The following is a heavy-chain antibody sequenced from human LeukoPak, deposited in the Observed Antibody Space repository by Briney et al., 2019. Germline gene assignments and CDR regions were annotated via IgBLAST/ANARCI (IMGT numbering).Heavy chain of an antibody. CDR3: ARDFFPSYYDSSGYSFDP. CDR1: GYTFTGYY. Sequence: ASVKVSCKASGYTFTGYYMHWLRQAPGQGLEWMGRINPNSGGTNYAQKFQGRVTMTRDTSISTAYMELSRLRSDDTAVYYCARDFFPSYYDSSGYSFDPWGQGTLVTVSS. CDR2: INPNSGGT. V-gene: IGHV1-2*06. D-gene: IGHD3-22*01. J-gene: IGHJ5*02.